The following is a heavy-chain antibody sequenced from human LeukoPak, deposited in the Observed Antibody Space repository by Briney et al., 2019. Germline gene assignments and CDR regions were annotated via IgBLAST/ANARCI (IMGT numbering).Heavy chain of an antibody. D-gene: IGHD2-21*02. V-gene: IGHV3-49*04. Sequence: GGSLRLSCTGSGLTFGDYGMSWVRQAPGKGLEWVGFIRSKAYGGTTEYAASVKGRFTISRDESKSIAYLQMNSLKTEDTAVYYCSNSYCGGDCYSGGYFDYWGQGTLVTVSS. J-gene: IGHJ4*02. CDR1: GLTFGDYG. CDR3: SNSYCGGDCYSGGYFDY. CDR2: IRSKAYGGTT.